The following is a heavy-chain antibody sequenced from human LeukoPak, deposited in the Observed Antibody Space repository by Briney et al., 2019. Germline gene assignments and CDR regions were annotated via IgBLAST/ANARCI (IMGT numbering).Heavy chain of an antibody. D-gene: IGHD6-6*01. J-gene: IGHJ4*02. V-gene: IGHV1-46*01. CDR1: GYTFTTYY. CDR3: AREPLYSSSSFDY. CDR2: INPSGGGT. Sequence: ASVKVSCKASGYTFTTYYMHWVRQAPGQGLVWMGLINPSGGGTRYAQKFQGRVTMTRDTSTSTVYMELSSLRSEDTAVYYCAREPLYSSSSFDYWGQGTLVTVSS.